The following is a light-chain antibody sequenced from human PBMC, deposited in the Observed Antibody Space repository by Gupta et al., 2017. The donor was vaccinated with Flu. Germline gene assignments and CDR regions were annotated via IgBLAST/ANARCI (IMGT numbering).Light chain of an antibody. V-gene: IGLV3-21*01. CDR3: QVWDTSTDHWL. CDR1: NVGSET. CDR2: DDD. J-gene: IGLJ3*02. Sequence: GKTASIACGGDNVGSETVHWYQQKPGQAPVLVLYDDDVRPSGIPERFSGSNYGNTATLTISRVEAGDEADYYCQVWDTSTDHWLFGGGTRLTVV.